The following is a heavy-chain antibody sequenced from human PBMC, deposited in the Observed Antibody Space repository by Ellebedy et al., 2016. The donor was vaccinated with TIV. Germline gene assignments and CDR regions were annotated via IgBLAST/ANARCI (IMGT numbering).Heavy chain of an antibody. V-gene: IGHV1-24*01. CDR3: AKTGTTGTLLPYCFDY. CDR1: GFSFSTYG. Sequence: MPGGSLRLSCAASGFSFSTYGMHRVRQAPGKGLEWMGGFDPEDGETIYAQKFQGRVTMTEDTSTDTAYMELSSLRSEDTAVYYCAKTGTTGTLLPYCFDYWGQGTLVTVSS. CDR2: FDPEDGET. J-gene: IGHJ4*02. D-gene: IGHD1/OR15-1a*01.